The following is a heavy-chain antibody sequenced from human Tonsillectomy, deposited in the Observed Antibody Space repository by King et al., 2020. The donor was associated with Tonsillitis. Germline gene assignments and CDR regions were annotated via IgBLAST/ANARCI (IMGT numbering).Heavy chain of an antibody. D-gene: IGHD6-19*01. V-gene: IGHV4-59*08. CDR3: ARIERIAVAGRWFDP. J-gene: IGHJ5*02. Sequence: QLQESGPGLVKTSETLSLICTVSGGSISSYSWSWIRQPPGKGLEWIGYIYYSGGSKYNPSLKSRVTISVDTSQNQFSLKLRSVTAADTAVYYCARIERIAVAGRWFDPWGQGTLVTVSS. CDR2: IYYSGGS. CDR1: GGSISSYS.